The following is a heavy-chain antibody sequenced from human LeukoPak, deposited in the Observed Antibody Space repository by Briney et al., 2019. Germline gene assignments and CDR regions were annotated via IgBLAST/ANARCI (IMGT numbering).Heavy chain of an antibody. Sequence: GGSLRLSCAASGFTFSDYYMSWIRQAPGKGLEWVSYISSSGSTIYYADSVKGRFTISRDNAKNSLYLQMNSLRAEDTAVYYCARSTKGYCSGGSCYSDYYYYGMDVWGQGTTVTVSS. CDR2: ISSSGSTI. J-gene: IGHJ6*02. CDR1: GFTFSDYY. V-gene: IGHV3-11*01. CDR3: ARSTKGYCSGGSCYSDYYYYGMDV. D-gene: IGHD2-15*01.